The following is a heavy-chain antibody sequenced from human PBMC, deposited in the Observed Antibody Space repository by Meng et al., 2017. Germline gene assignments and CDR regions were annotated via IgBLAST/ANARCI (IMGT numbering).Heavy chain of an antibody. J-gene: IGHJ4*02. Sequence: VGGSGGGVGQPGRSLGLSWAGSGFTFSSYGMHWVRQAPGKGLEWVAVIWYDGSNKYYADSVKGRFTISRDNSKNTLYLQMNSLRAEDTAVYYCAREGQLWARNFDYWGQGTLVTVSS. CDR1: GFTFSSYG. D-gene: IGHD5-18*01. CDR2: IWYDGSNK. CDR3: AREGQLWARNFDY. V-gene: IGHV3-33*01.